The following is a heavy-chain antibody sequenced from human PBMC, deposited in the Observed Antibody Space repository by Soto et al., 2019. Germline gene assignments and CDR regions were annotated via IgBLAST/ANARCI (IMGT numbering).Heavy chain of an antibody. J-gene: IGHJ6*03. CDR2: INHSGST. D-gene: IGHD1-7*01. Sequence: ASETLSLTCAVYGGSFSGYYWSWIRQPPGKGLEWIGEINHSGSTNYNPSLKSRVTISVDTSKNQFSLKLSSVTAADTAVYYCARAELPDYYYYYYMDVWGKGTTVTSP. V-gene: IGHV4-34*01. CDR1: GGSFSGYY. CDR3: ARAELPDYYYYYYMDV.